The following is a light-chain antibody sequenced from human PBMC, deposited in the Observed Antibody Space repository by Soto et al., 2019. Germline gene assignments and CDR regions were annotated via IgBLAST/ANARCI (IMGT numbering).Light chain of an antibody. J-gene: IGKJ1*01. CDR1: QSISSW. V-gene: IGKV1-5*03. Sequence: DIQMTQSPSSLSASVGDRVTITCRASQSISSWVAWYQQQPGKAPKLLIYKASSLESGVPSRFSGSGSGTEFTLTISSLQPDDFATYYCQQYNSYSPTFGQGTKVDI. CDR2: KAS. CDR3: QQYNSYSPT.